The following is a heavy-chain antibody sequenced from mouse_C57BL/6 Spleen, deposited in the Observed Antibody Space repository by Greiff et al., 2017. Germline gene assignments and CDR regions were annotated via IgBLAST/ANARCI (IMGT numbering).Heavy chain of an antibody. CDR1: GFTFSSYA. CDR3: ARGLTGAAY. D-gene: IGHD4-1*01. CDR2: ISDGGSYT. V-gene: IGHV5-4*03. J-gene: IGHJ3*01. Sequence: EVKLVESGGGLVKPGGSLKLSCAASGFTFSSYAMSWVRQTPEKRLEWVATISDGGSYTYYPDNVKGRFTISRDNAKNNLYLQMSHLKSEDTAMYYCARGLTGAAYWGQGTLVTVSA.